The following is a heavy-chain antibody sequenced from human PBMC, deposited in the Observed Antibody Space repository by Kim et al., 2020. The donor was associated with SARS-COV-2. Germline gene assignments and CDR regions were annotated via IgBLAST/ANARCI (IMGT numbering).Heavy chain of an antibody. CDR3: ARDGVVLRFLEWLPPHGYYYGMDV. D-gene: IGHD3-3*01. J-gene: IGHJ6*02. Sequence: SETLSLTCTVSGGSISSSSYYWGWIRQPPGKGLEWIGSIYYSGSTYYNPSLKSRVTISVDTSKNQFSLKLSSVTAADTAVYYCARDGVVLRFLEWLPPHGYYYGMDVWGQGTTVTVSS. CDR2: IYYSGST. CDR1: GGSISSSSYY. V-gene: IGHV4-39*07.